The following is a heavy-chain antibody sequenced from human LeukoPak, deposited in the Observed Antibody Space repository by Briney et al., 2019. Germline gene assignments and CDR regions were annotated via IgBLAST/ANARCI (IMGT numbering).Heavy chain of an antibody. CDR2: INPNSGGT. V-gene: IGHV1-2*06. J-gene: IGHJ4*02. CDR3: ASSTGAIPGPSWYFDY. CDR1: GYTFTGYY. Sequence: ASVKVSCKASGYTFTGYYMHWVRQAPGQGLEWMGRINPNSGGTNYAQTFQGRVTMTRDTSITTAYLEVSSLRSDDTAVYYCASSTGAIPGPSWYFDYWGLGTLVTVSS. D-gene: IGHD7-27*01.